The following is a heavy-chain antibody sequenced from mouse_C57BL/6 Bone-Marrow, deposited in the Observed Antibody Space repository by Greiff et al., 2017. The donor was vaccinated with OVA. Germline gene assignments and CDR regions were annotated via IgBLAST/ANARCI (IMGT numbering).Heavy chain of an antibody. J-gene: IGHJ3*01. CDR1: GLTFSSYG. CDR3: ARQQAWFAY. Sequence: EVKLMESGGDLVKPGGSLKLSCAASGLTFSSYGMSWVRQTPDKRLEWVATISSGGSYNYYPDSVKGRFPISRANAKNTVYLQMSRLKSEDTAMYYCARQQAWFAYGGQGTLVTVSA. CDR2: ISSGGSYN. V-gene: IGHV5-6*01.